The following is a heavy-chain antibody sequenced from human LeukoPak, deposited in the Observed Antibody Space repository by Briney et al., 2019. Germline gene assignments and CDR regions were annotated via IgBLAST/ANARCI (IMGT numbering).Heavy chain of an antibody. J-gene: IGHJ4*02. Sequence: GGSLRLSCAASLFTFSSDAMSWIRQAPGKGLEWIAYIGTSGSRIDYAESVRGRFTASRDNAKNSLFLQMDSLTVEDSALYYCAKLVVPAANAVDSWGQGTLVTVSP. CDR3: AKLVVPAANAVDS. V-gene: IGHV3-11*01. CDR2: IGTSGSRI. CDR1: LFTFSSDA. D-gene: IGHD2-2*01.